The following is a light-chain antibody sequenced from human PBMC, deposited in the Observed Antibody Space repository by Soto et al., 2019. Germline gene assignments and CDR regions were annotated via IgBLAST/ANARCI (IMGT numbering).Light chain of an antibody. CDR1: QSVLYSSNNKTY. Sequence: DIVMTQSPDSLAVSLGERATINCKSSQSVLYSSNNKTYLAWYQQKPGQPPKMVINWASTRESGVPDRFSGSGSGTDFTLTISRLQAEDVAVYYCQQYYDTPLTFGGGTRV. J-gene: IGKJ4*01. V-gene: IGKV4-1*01. CDR2: WAS. CDR3: QQYYDTPLT.